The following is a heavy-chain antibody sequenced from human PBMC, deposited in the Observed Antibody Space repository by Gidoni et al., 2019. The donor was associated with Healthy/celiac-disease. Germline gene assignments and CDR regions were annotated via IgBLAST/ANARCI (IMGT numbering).Heavy chain of an antibody. CDR2: ISYDGSNK. V-gene: IGHV3-30*04. D-gene: IGHD3-3*01. Sequence: QVQLVESGGGVVQPVRSLRLSCAASGFTFSSYAMHWVRQAPGKGLGWVAVISYDGSNKYYADSVKGRFTISRDNSKNTLYLQMNSLRAEDTAVYYCARDFWRAFDYWGQGTLVTVSS. CDR1: GFTFSSYA. J-gene: IGHJ4*02. CDR3: ARDFWRAFDY.